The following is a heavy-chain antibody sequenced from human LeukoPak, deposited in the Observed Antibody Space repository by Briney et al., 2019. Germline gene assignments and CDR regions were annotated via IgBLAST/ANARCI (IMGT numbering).Heavy chain of an antibody. CDR1: GFTFSSYS. Sequence: GGSLRLSCAASGFTFSSYSMNWVRQAPGKGLEWVSYISSSGSTIYYADSVKGRFTISRDNAKNSLYLQMNSLRAEDTAVYYCARSLHYYDSSGYYFDYWGQGTLVTVSS. J-gene: IGHJ4*02. CDR2: ISSSGSTI. V-gene: IGHV3-48*04. CDR3: ARSLHYYDSSGYYFDY. D-gene: IGHD3-22*01.